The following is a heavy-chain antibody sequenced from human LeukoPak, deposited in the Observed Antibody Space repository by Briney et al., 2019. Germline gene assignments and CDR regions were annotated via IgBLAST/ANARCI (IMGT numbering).Heavy chain of an antibody. J-gene: IGHJ4*02. CDR2: IYYSGST. CDR1: GGTISSSSYY. V-gene: IGHV4-39*01. D-gene: IGHD3-22*01. Sequence: SETLSLTCTVSGGTISSSSYYWGWIRQPPGKGLEWIGSIYYSGSTYYNPSLKSRVTISVDTSKNQFSLKLSSVTAADTAVYYCARQGREVYYYDSSGYFPADFDYWGQGTLVTVSS. CDR3: ARQGREVYYYDSSGYFPADFDY.